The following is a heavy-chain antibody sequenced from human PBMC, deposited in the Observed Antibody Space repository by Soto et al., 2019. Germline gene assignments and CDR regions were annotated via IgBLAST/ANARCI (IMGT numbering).Heavy chain of an antibody. CDR2: IKEDGSEQ. CDR3: TRNQVKADY. V-gene: IGHV3-7*01. J-gene: IGHJ4*02. D-gene: IGHD3-10*01. Sequence: EVQLVESGGGLVQPGGSLSLSCAASGFTFSSYWMTSVRQAPGKGLEWVAKIKEDGSEQNYVDSVKGRFTISRDNAKSSLYLQMNSLRVDDTAMYYCTRNQVKADYWGQGTLVTVSS. CDR1: GFTFSSYW.